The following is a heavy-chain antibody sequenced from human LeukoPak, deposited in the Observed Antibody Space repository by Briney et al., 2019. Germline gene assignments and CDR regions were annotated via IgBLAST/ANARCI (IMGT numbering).Heavy chain of an antibody. CDR1: GFTFSNYW. CDR2: IKQDGSEK. V-gene: IGHV3-7*01. CDR3: ARIYSGYDYFDY. D-gene: IGHD5-12*01. J-gene: IGHJ4*02. Sequence: QPGGSLRLSCAASGFTFSNYWMSWVRQAPGKGLEWVANIKQDGSEKYYVDSVKGRFTISRDNAKNSLYLQMNSLRAEDTAVYYCARIYSGYDYFDYWGQGTLVTVSS.